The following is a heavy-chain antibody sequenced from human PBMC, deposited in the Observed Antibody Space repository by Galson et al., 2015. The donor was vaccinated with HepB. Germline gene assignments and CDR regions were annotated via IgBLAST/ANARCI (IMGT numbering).Heavy chain of an antibody. CDR3: ARDFPYFDY. CDR2: ISYDGSNK. V-gene: IGHV3-30-3*01. J-gene: IGHJ4*02. CDR1: GFTFNTYA. Sequence: LRLSCAASGFTFNTYAMHWVRPAPGKGLEWVAVISYDGSNKYCADSVKGRFTISRDNSKNTLFLQMNSLRAEDTAVYYCARDFPYFDYWGQGTLVTVSS.